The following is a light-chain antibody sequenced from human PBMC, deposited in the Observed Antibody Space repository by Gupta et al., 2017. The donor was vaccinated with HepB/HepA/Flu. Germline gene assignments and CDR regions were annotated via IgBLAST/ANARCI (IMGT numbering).Light chain of an antibody. CDR3: QQYYDIPIT. V-gene: IGKV4-1*01. Sequence: DIVMTQSPDSLAVSLGERATINCKSSQNLLYANNKDYLAWYQKKPGQPPKLLISWASTRESGVPDRFSGSGSRTDFTLTISGLQADDVAVYYCQQYYDIPITFGQGRRLDIK. CDR1: QNLLYANNKDY. J-gene: IGKJ5*01. CDR2: WAS.